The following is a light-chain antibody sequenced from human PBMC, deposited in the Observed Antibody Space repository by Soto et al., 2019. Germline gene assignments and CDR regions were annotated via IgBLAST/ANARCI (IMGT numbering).Light chain of an antibody. CDR1: QSISTW. CDR2: KAS. Sequence: DIQMTQSPSTLSVSLGDRVTFGCRASQSISTWLAWYQQKPGKAPNLLIYKASRLETGVPSRFSGSGSATEFTLTISFLQPDDFATYYCQQYNSYSPLTFGGGTKVDIK. J-gene: IGKJ4*01. V-gene: IGKV1-5*03. CDR3: QQYNSYSPLT.